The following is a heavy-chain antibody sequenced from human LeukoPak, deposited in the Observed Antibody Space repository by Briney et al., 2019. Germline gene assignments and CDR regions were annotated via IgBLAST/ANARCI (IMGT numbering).Heavy chain of an antibody. CDR3: ARGPYSSSWLFDS. J-gene: IGHJ4*02. D-gene: IGHD6-13*01. V-gene: IGHV4-59*01. CDR2: IYSSGST. Sequence: KPSETLSLTCTVSGGSISSDYWSWIRQPPGKGLEWIAYIYSSGSTNYNPSLKSRVTISVDTSKNQFSLKLSSVTPAGTAVYYCARGPYSSSWLFDSWGQGTLVTVSS. CDR1: GGSISSDY.